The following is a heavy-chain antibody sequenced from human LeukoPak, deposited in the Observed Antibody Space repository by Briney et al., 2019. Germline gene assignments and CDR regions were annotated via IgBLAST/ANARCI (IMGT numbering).Heavy chain of an antibody. D-gene: IGHD5-24*01. J-gene: IGHJ4*02. Sequence: GGSLRLSCAASGSTFSSYAMHWVRQAPGKGLEWVAVISYDGRNKDYADSVKGRLTISRDNSKNTVYLQMNSLRTEDTAVYYCARNLATIRHYFDYWGQGTLVTVSS. CDR3: ARNLATIRHYFDY. V-gene: IGHV3-30*04. CDR1: GSTFSSYA. CDR2: ISYDGRNK.